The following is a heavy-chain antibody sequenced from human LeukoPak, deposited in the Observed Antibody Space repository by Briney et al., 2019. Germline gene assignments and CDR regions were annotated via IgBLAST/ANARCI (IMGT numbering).Heavy chain of an antibody. D-gene: IGHD2-15*01. CDR2: MNPNSGNT. CDR3: AREGAYCSGGSCLGDY. CDR1: GYTFTSYD. J-gene: IGHJ4*02. Sequence: GASVKVSCKASGYTFTSYDINWVRQATGQGLEWMGWMNPNSGNTGYAQKFQGRVTMTRDTSISTAYMELSRLRSDDTAVYYCAREGAYCSGGSCLGDYWGQGTLVTVSS. V-gene: IGHV1-8*01.